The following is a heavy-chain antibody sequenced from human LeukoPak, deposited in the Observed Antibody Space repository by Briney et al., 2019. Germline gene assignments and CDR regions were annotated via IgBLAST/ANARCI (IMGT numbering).Heavy chain of an antibody. Sequence: ASVKVSCTASGYTFTSYDINWVRQATGQGLEWMGWMNPNSGNTGYAQKFQGRVTMTRNTSISTAYMELSSLRSEDTAVYYCARGQVQEWLDWFDPWGQGTLVTVSS. D-gene: IGHD3-3*01. V-gene: IGHV1-8*01. J-gene: IGHJ5*02. CDR2: MNPNSGNT. CDR1: GYTFTSYD. CDR3: ARGQVQEWLDWFDP.